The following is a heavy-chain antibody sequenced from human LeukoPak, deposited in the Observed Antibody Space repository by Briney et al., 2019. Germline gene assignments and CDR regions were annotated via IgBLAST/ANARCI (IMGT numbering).Heavy chain of an antibody. CDR2: ISSSGSTI. J-gene: IGHJ4*02. CDR1: GFTFSSYE. V-gene: IGHV3-48*03. CDR3: ARGGYNWNDVPWLEALYYFDY. D-gene: IGHD1-1*01. Sequence: GGSLRLSCAASGFTFSSYEMNWVRQAPGKGLEWVSYISSSGSTIYYADSVKGRFTISRDNAKNSLYLQMNSLRAEDTAVYYCARGGYNWNDVPWLEALYYFDYWGQGTLVTVSS.